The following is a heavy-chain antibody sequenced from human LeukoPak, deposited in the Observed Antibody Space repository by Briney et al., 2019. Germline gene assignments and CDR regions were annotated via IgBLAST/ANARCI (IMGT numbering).Heavy chain of an antibody. J-gene: IGHJ6*02. CDR1: GGSFSGYY. CDR2: IYYNGRT. V-gene: IGHV4-59*01. D-gene: IGHD1-26*01. CDR3: ANGRQDYYYGMDV. Sequence: SETLSLTCAVYGGSFSGYYWSWIRQPPGKGLEWIGYIYYNGRTDYNPSLKSRVTISGDTSKNQFSLRLSSVTAADTAVYYCANGRQDYYYGMDVWGQGATVTVSS.